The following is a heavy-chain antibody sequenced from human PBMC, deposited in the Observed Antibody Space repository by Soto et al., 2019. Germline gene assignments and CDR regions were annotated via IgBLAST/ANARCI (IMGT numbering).Heavy chain of an antibody. D-gene: IGHD5-12*01. J-gene: IGHJ4*02. CDR2: IYYAGST. CDR3: ARRIVATKTFAY. V-gene: IGHV4-59*08. Sequence: TPGRGLEWIGFIYYAGSTKYNPSLNSRVTVSVDTSKNQFSLPVTSVTAADTAVYSCARRIVATKTFAYWGQGTLVPVSS.